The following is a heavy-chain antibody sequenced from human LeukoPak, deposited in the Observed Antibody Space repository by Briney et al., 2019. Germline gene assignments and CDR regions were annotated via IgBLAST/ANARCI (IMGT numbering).Heavy chain of an antibody. J-gene: IGHJ4*01. D-gene: IGHD3-22*01. CDR1: GFTFSTYC. V-gene: IGHV3-74*01. Sequence: GGSLRLSCAASGFTFSTYCMHWVRQAPGKGLVWVSRINSDGGSKDYADSVKGRFTISRDNAKNTLYLQLNSLRVEDTAVFYCAMGHYDSSGYAPFDHCG. CDR2: INSDGGSK. CDR3: AMGHYDSSGYAPFDH.